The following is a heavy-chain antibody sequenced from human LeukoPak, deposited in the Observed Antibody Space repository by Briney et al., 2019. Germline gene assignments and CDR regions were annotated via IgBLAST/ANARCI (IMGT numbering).Heavy chain of an antibody. CDR3: AGGREPSPYYFDY. CDR1: GASVSSGDYY. Sequence: PSQTLSLTCTVSGASVSSGDYYWSWIRQPPGKGLEWIGEINHSGSTNYNPSLKSRVTISVDTSKNQFSLKLSSVTAADTAVYYCAGGREPSPYYFDYWGRGTLVTVSS. CDR2: INHSGST. D-gene: IGHD3-16*01. J-gene: IGHJ4*02. V-gene: IGHV4-30-4*08.